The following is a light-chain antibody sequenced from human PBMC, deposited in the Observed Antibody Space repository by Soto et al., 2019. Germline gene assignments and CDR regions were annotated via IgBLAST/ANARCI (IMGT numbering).Light chain of an antibody. V-gene: IGKV1-39*01. Sequence: DIQMTQSPSSLSASVGDRVTITCRASQSISSYLNWYQQKPGKAPKLLLYAASSFQSGFPSRFSGSGSGTDFTLTTSSLIPEDFATYYCQQSYSTPITFGQGTRLEIK. CDR3: QQSYSTPIT. J-gene: IGKJ5*01. CDR2: AAS. CDR1: QSISSY.